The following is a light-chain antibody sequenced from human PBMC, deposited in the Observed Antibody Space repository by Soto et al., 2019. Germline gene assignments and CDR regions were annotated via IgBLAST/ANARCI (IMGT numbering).Light chain of an antibody. J-gene: IGKJ2*01. Sequence: DIVMTQSPDSLAVSLGERATINCKSSQSALYSSNNNNYLAWYQQKPGQPPKLLIYWASTRESGVPDRFSGSGSGTDFTLTISSLQAEDVAVYYCQQYYGSPYTFGQGTKLEIK. CDR2: WAS. CDR1: QSALYSSNNNNY. V-gene: IGKV4-1*01. CDR3: QQYYGSPYT.